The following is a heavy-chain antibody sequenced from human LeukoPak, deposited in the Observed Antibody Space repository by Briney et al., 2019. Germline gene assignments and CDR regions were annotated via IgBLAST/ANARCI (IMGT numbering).Heavy chain of an antibody. CDR2: IYYSGST. CDR1: GGSISSRSYY. D-gene: IGHD6-13*01. Sequence: SETLSLTCTVSGGSISSRSYYWGWIRQPPGKGLEWIGSIYYSGSTYYNPSLKSRVTISVDTSKNQFSLKLSSVTAADTAVYYCARGGIGYSSSWYSRDWFDPWGQGTLVTVSS. J-gene: IGHJ5*02. CDR3: ARGGIGYSSSWYSRDWFDP. V-gene: IGHV4-39*07.